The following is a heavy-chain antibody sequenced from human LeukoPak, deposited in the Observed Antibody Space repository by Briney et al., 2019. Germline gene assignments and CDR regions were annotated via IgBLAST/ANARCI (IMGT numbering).Heavy chain of an antibody. Sequence: SETLSLTCTVSGASINNNFWTWIRQPPGKGLEWIGYIYSSGSANYNPSLKSRVIISGHTSKNQISLNLTSVTAADTAVYFCARHRDYYDTWGHGTLVTVSS. CDR3: ARHRDYYDT. J-gene: IGHJ4*01. D-gene: IGHD3-22*01. V-gene: IGHV4-59*08. CDR2: IYSSGSA. CDR1: GASINNNF.